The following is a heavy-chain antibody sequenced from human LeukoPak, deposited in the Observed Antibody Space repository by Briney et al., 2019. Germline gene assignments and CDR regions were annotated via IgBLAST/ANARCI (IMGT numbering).Heavy chain of an antibody. V-gene: IGHV4-61*02. Sequence: SETLSLTCNVSGGSIRSGSYYWSWIRQPAGKGLEWIGRIETSGSINYNPSLKSRVTISVDTSKNQFSLNLSSVTAADTAVYYCASASRDSSGYYYGFDSWGQGTLVTVSS. J-gene: IGHJ4*02. CDR1: GGSIRSGSYY. CDR2: IETSGSI. D-gene: IGHD3-22*01. CDR3: ASASRDSSGYYYGFDS.